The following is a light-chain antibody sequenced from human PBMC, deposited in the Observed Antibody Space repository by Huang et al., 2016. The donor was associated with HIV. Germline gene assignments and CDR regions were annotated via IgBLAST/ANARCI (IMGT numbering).Light chain of an antibody. J-gene: IGKJ4*01. V-gene: IGKV4-1*01. CDR2: WAS. Sequence: DIVMTQSPDSLAVSLGERATINCKSSQSVLYSPNNRNYLAWYQQKPGQPPKLLIYWASTRESGVPDRFSGSGSATDFTLTITSLQAEDVAVYYCQQYYNTPGLTFGGGTKVEIK. CDR3: QQYYNTPGLT. CDR1: QSVLYSPNNRNY.